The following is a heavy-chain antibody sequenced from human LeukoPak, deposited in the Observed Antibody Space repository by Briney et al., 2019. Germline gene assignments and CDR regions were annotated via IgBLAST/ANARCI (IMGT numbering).Heavy chain of an antibody. Sequence: GGSLRLSCAASGFTVSSNYMSWVRQAPGKGLEWVSVIYSGGSTYYADSVKGRFTISRDNSKNTLYLQMNSLRAEDTAVYYCARDLVAVAGVYYYYGMDVWGQGTTVTVSS. V-gene: IGHV3-53*01. CDR1: GFTVSSNY. CDR2: IYSGGST. CDR3: ARDLVAVAGVYYYYGMDV. D-gene: IGHD6-19*01. J-gene: IGHJ6*02.